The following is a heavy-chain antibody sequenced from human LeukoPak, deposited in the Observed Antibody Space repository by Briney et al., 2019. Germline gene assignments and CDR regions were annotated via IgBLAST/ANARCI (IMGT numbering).Heavy chain of an antibody. CDR3: ARDSLLAYYYDSSGCYVRDAFDI. CDR1: AFTFDDYG. V-gene: IGHV3-20*04. D-gene: IGHD3-22*01. Sequence: GGSLRLSCAASAFTFDDYGMSRVRQAPGKGLEWVSGINWNGGSTGYADSVKGRFTISRDNAKNSLYLEMNSLRAEDTALYYCARDSLLAYYYDSSGCYVRDAFDIRGQGTMVTVSS. J-gene: IGHJ3*02. CDR2: INWNGGST.